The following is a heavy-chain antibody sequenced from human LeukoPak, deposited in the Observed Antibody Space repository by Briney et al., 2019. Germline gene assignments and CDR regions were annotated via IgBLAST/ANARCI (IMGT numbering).Heavy chain of an antibody. CDR2: MYYSGRT. D-gene: IGHD3-10*01. CDR3: ARSRFDAFDI. CDR1: GGSFSGYY. V-gene: IGHV4-34*01. Sequence: KPSETLSLTCAVYGGSFSGYYWSWIRQPPGKGLEWIGSMYYSGRTYYNPSLKSRVTISVDTSKNQFSLKLSSVTALDTAVYYCARSRFDAFDIWGQGTMVTVSS. J-gene: IGHJ3*02.